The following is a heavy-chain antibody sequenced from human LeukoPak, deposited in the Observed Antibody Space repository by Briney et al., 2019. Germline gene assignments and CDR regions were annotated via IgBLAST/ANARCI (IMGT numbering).Heavy chain of an antibody. V-gene: IGHV4-39*07. CDR3: ARGYGSGSYYGY. CDR2: INRGGST. D-gene: IGHD3-10*01. CDR1: GGSVSSNNYY. Sequence: PSETLSLTCTVSGGSVSSNNYYWSWVRQPPGKGLEWIGEINRGGSTNYNPSLKSRVTISVDTSKNQFSLKLSSVTAADTAVYYCARGYGSGSYYGYWGQGTLVTVSS. J-gene: IGHJ4*02.